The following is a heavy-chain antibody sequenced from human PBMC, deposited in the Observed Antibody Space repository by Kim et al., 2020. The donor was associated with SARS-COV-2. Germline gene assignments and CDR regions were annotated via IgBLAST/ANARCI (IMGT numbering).Heavy chain of an antibody. D-gene: IGHD6-13*01. CDR3: ARMAAAALSHFDY. Sequence: SADAVKGRFTISRETSKNTLYLQMNSLRAEDTAVYYCARMAAAALSHFDYWGQGTLVTVSS. J-gene: IGHJ4*02. V-gene: IGHV3-53*01.